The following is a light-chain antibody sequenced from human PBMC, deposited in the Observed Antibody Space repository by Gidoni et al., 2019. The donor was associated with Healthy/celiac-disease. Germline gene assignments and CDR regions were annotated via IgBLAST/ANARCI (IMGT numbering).Light chain of an antibody. CDR3: QQYNNWPPYT. Sequence: EIVMTQSPATLSVSPGARATLSCSASQSVSSNLAWYQQKPGQAPRLLIYGASTRATGIPARFSGSGSGTEFTLTISRLQSEDFAVYYCQQYNNWPPYTFGQGTKLEIK. J-gene: IGKJ2*01. CDR1: QSVSSN. CDR2: GAS. V-gene: IGKV3-15*01.